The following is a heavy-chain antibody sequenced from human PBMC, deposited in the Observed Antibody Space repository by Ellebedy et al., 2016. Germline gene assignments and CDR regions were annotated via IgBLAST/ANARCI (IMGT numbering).Heavy chain of an antibody. CDR1: GFTFRSYC. D-gene: IGHD2-15*01. J-gene: IGHJ6*02. Sequence: GESLKISCAASGFTFRSYCMHWVRQVPGKGLVWVSRIKSDGSWTVYADSVKGRFTISRDNSKNTLYLQMNSLRAEDTAVYYCARGVVGPYYYGMDVWGQGTTVTVSS. V-gene: IGHV3-74*01. CDR3: ARGVVGPYYYGMDV. CDR2: IKSDGSWT.